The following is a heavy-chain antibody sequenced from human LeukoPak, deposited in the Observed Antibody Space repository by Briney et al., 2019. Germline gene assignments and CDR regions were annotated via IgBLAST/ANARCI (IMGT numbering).Heavy chain of an antibody. CDR1: GCTFSSYS. CDR2: ISSSSSTI. CDR3: ARDPGNVAFDI. V-gene: IGHV3-48*01. Sequence: GGSLRLSCAASGCTFSSYSMNWVRQAPGKGLEWVSYISSSSSTIYYADSVKGRFTISRDNAKNSLYLQMNSLRAEDTAVYYCARDPGNVAFDIWGQGTMVTVSS. J-gene: IGHJ3*02.